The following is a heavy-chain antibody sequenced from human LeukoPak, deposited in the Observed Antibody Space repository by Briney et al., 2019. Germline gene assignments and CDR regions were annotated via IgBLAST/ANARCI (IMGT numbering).Heavy chain of an antibody. CDR2: SKNKAHSYTT. J-gene: IGHJ3*01. CDR1: GFIFNDHY. V-gene: IGHV3-72*01. D-gene: IGHD1-1*01. Sequence: GGSLRLSCAAFGFIFNDHYMDWVRQAPGKGLEWVGRSKNKAHSYTTEYAASVKGRFTISRDDSKNSLYLQMNNLKTEDTAVYYCARDPYPATGAPDAFDVWGQGTMVTVSS. CDR3: ARDPYPATGAPDAFDV.